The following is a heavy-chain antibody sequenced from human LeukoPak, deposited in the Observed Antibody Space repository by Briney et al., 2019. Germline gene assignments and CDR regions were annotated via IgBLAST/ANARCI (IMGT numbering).Heavy chain of an antibody. CDR2: INPNSGGT. D-gene: IGHD5-18*01. CDR3: ATSARIQLWFGAFDI. J-gene: IGHJ3*02. CDR1: GYTFTGYY. V-gene: IGHV1-2*02. Sequence: ASVKVSCKASGYTFTGYYMHWVRQAPGQGLEWMGWINPNSGGTNYAQKFQGRVTMTRDTSISTAYRELSRLRSDDTAVYYCATSARIQLWFGAFDIWGQGTMVTVSS.